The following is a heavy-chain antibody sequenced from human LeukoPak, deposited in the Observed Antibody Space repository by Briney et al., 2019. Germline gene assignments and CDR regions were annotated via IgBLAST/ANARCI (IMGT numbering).Heavy chain of an antibody. CDR2: IYHSGSA. D-gene: IGHD3-9*01. CDR3: ARGLRYFRW. CDR1: GGSISSGGYY. J-gene: IGHJ4*02. V-gene: IGHV4-30-2*01. Sequence: PSQTLSLTCTVSGGSISSGGYYWSWIRQPSGKGLEWIGYIYHSGSANYNPSLKSRVTMSVDTSKNQFSLKLSSVTAADTAVYYCARGLRYFRWWGQGTLVTVSS.